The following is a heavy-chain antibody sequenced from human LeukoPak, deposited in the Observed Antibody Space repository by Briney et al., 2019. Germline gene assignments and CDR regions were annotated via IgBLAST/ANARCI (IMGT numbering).Heavy chain of an antibody. CDR2: MYASGSA. J-gene: IGHJ4*02. D-gene: IGHD6-19*01. Sequence: SETLSLTCAVSGGAVSGHYWDWIRQPPGKGLEGIGYMYASGSANYHPSLKSRVTISLDTSENHVSLRLTSVPAEDTAVYYCARQAPGGSGWTYFDYWGQGSLVTVSS. CDR3: ARQAPGGSGWTYFDY. CDR1: GGAVSGHY. V-gene: IGHV4-59*02.